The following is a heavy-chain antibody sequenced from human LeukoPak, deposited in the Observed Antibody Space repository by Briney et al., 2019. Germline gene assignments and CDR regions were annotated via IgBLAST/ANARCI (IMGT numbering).Heavy chain of an antibody. CDR3: ARGGTTPYYFDD. V-gene: IGHV4-4*07. CDR1: GGSIRSYY. CDR2: IYSNENT. J-gene: IGHJ4*02. Sequence: SETLSLTCTVSGGSIRSYYWNWMRQPAGKGLEWIGRIYSNENTNYNPSLKSRVTMSVDTSKNQFSLKLSSVTAADTAVYYCARGGTTPYYFDDWGQGTLVTVSS. D-gene: IGHD2-15*01.